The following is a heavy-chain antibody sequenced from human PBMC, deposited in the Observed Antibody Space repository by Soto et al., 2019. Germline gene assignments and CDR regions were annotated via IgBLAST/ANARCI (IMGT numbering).Heavy chain of an antibody. CDR3: ARGGHVVVVTAAFDY. V-gene: IGHV1-46*01. D-gene: IGHD2-21*02. CDR1: GDTFTDYY. J-gene: IGHJ4*02. Sequence: QVQLVQSGAEVKKPGASVKVSCKASGDTFTDYYIHWVRQAPGQGLEWVGTVNPSGGHTTYAQDFLGRMTMTRDTSTITLYMELSSLTSEDTDVYYCARGGHVVVVTAAFDYWGQGTLVTVSS. CDR2: VNPSGGHT.